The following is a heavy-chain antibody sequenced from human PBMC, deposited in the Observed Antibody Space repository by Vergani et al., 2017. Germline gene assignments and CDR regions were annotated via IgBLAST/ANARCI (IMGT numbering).Heavy chain of an antibody. CDR1: GGSISSGSYY. D-gene: IGHD5-12*01. CDR2: IYASGST. CDR3: ARERVTIVATIDY. Sequence: QVQLQESGPGLVKPSQTLSLTCTVSGGSISSGSYYWSWIRQPAGKGLEWIGRIYASGSTNYNPSLKSRVTISVDTSKNQFSLKLSSVTAADTAVYYCARERVTIVATIDYWGQGTLVTVSS. V-gene: IGHV4-61*02. J-gene: IGHJ4*02.